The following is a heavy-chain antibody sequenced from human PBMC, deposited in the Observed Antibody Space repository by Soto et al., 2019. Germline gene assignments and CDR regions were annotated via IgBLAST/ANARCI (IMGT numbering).Heavy chain of an antibody. Sequence: SGPTLVNPTETLTLTCTFSGFSLSTRGVGVGWIRQPPGKALEWLAVIYWDEDRRYSPSLKSRLIITKDTSKNQVFLIMTNMDPVDTATYYCAHLMITYGGVIGDDAFDMWGQGTLVTVS. CDR3: AHLMITYGGVIGDDAFDM. J-gene: IGHJ3*02. CDR2: IYWDEDR. V-gene: IGHV2-5*02. CDR1: GFSLSTRGVG. D-gene: IGHD3-16*02.